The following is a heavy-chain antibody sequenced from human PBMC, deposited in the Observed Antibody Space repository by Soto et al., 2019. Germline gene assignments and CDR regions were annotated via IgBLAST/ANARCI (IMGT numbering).Heavy chain of an antibody. V-gene: IGHV1-2*02. CDR2: INPNSGGT. Sequence: ASVKVSCKASGYTFTGYYMHWLRQSPGQGLEWMGWINPNSGGTNYAQKFQGRVTMTRDTSISTAYMELSRLRSDDTAVYYCARDLAGYYDSRPFDIWGQGTMVTVSS. CDR1: GYTFTGYY. CDR3: ARDLAGYYDSRPFDI. J-gene: IGHJ3*02. D-gene: IGHD3-22*01.